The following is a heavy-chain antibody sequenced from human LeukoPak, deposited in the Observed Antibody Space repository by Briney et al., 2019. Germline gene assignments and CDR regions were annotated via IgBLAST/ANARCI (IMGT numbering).Heavy chain of an antibody. CDR2: FDPEDGET. CDR1: GYTLTELS. Sequence: GASVTVSCKVSGYTLTELSMHWVRQAPGKGLEWMGGFDPEDGETIYAQKFQGRVTMTEDTSTDTAYMELSSLRSEDTAVYYCATFPRYCSGGSCYGGRRAFDIWGQGTMVTVSS. V-gene: IGHV1-24*01. D-gene: IGHD2-15*01. J-gene: IGHJ3*02. CDR3: ATFPRYCSGGSCYGGRRAFDI.